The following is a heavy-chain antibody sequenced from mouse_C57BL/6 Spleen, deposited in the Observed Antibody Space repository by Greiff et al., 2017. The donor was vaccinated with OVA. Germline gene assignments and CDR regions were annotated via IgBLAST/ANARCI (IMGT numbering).Heavy chain of an antibody. CDR3: ARSDYDYDGDYFDY. CDR2: IYPGSGNT. CDR1: GYTFTDYY. V-gene: IGHV1-76*01. J-gene: IGHJ2*01. Sequence: QVQLQQSGAELVRPGASVKLSCKASGYTFTDYYINWVKQRPGQGLEWIARIYPGSGNTYYNEKFKGKATLTAEKSSSTAYMQLSSLTSEDSAVYFCARSDYDYDGDYFDYWGQGTTLTVSS. D-gene: IGHD2-4*01.